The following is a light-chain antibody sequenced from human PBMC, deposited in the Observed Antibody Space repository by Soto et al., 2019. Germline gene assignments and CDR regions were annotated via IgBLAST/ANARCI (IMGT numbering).Light chain of an antibody. J-gene: IGLJ1*01. CDR3: SSYGGSNNYV. V-gene: IGLV2-8*01. CDR1: SSDVGGYNY. CDR2: AVT. Sequence: VLTQPPSASGSPGQSVTISCTGTSSDVGGYNYVSWYQQHPGKAPKLMIYAVTKRPSGVPDRFFGSRSGNTASLTISGLQAEDEADYYCSSYGGSNNYVFGSGTKVTVL.